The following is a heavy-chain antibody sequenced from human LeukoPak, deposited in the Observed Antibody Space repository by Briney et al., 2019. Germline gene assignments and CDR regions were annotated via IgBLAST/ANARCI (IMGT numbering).Heavy chain of an antibody. V-gene: IGHV3-23*01. CDR2: ISGSGGST. Sequence: GGSLRLSCAASGCTFSSYAMSWVRQAPGKGLESVSAISGSGGSTYYADSVKGRFTISRDNSKNTLYLQMNSLRAEDTAVYYCANNLGYYYGSGSYPDYWGQGTLVTVSS. J-gene: IGHJ4*02. CDR3: ANNLGYYYGSGSYPDY. CDR1: GCTFSSYA. D-gene: IGHD3-10*01.